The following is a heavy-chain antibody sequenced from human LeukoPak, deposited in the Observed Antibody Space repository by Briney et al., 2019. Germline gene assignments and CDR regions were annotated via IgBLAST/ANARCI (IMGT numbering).Heavy chain of an antibody. D-gene: IGHD3-22*01. J-gene: IGHJ4*02. CDR1: GFTFSTYG. Sequence: GRSLRLSCAASGFTFSTYGIHWARQAPGKGLEWVAFISGDGSNKFYADSVKGRFTISRDNSKNTLYLQMNSLRAEDTAVYYCAKNLRYYDRIGYYDYFDYWGQGTLVTVSS. CDR2: ISGDGSNK. CDR3: AKNLRYYDRIGYYDYFDY. V-gene: IGHV3-30*18.